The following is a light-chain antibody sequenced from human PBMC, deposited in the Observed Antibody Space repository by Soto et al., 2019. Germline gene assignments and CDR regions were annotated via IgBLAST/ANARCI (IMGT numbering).Light chain of an antibody. V-gene: IGLV1-40*01. CDR2: GTN. CDR3: QSYDCTLSGGVI. CDR1: SSNIEAGFD. J-gene: IGLJ2*01. Sequence: QSVLTQPPSVSGAPGQTVTISCTGSSSNIEAGFDVHWYHQLPGTAPKLLIHGTNNRPSGVPDRFSGSKSGTSASLAITGLQAEDEADYYCQSYDCTLSGGVIFGGGIKVTVL.